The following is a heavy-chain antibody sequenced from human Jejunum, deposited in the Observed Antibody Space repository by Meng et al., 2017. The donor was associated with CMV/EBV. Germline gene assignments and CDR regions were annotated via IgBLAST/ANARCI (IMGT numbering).Heavy chain of an antibody. Sequence: GSVSSRSYYWSWIRQHPGKGLEWIGNIYYTGSAYYNPSLKSRVSISVDTSKNQFSLKVTSVTAADTAVYYCARFGIVGSTNHFDYWGQGTRVTVSS. CDR2: IYYTGSA. V-gene: IGHV4-31*02. CDR3: ARFGIVGSTNHFDY. D-gene: IGHD1-26*01. J-gene: IGHJ4*02. CDR1: GSVSSRSYY.